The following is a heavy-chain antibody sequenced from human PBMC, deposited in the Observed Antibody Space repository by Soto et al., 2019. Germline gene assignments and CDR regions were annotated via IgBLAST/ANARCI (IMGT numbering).Heavy chain of an antibody. V-gene: IGHV4-4*07. D-gene: IGHD6-19*01. J-gene: IGHJ6*02. CDR3: ARQPGIAVAGTSSPGSFYYYYGMDV. CDR2: IYTSGST. CDR1: GGSISSYY. Sequence: QVQLQESGPGLVKPSETLSLTCTVSGGSISSYYWSWIRQPAGKGLEWIGRIYTSGSTNYNPSLKSRLTMSVDTSKNQFSLKLSSVTAADTAVYYCARQPGIAVAGTSSPGSFYYYYGMDVWGQGTTVTVSS.